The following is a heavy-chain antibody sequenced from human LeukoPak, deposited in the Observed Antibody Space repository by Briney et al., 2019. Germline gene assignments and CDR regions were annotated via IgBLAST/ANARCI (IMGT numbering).Heavy chain of an antibody. CDR2: INPNSGGT. CDR3: ARGTYDFWSGPFDY. D-gene: IGHD3-3*01. V-gene: IGHV1-2*02. J-gene: IGHJ4*02. CDR1: GYTFTGYY. Sequence: GASVKVSRNASGYTFTGYYMHWVRQAPGQGLERMGWINPNSGGTNYAQKFQGRVTMARDTSISTAYMELSRLRSDDPAVYYCARGTYDFWSGPFDYWGQGTLVTVSS.